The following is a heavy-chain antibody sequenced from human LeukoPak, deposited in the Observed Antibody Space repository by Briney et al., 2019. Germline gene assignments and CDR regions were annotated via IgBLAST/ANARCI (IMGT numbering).Heavy chain of an antibody. CDR3: ARESCSGGSCTYDPFDI. J-gene: IGHJ3*02. D-gene: IGHD2-15*01. Sequence: GGSLRLSCAASGFTFSSYWMSWVRQAPGKGLEWVAVMSVDGISQYYADSVRGRFTVSRDTSKNTQSLQMNSLRIEDTAVYYCARESCSGGSCTYDPFDIWGHRTMVTVST. CDR1: GFTFSSYW. V-gene: IGHV3-30*03. CDR2: MSVDGISQ.